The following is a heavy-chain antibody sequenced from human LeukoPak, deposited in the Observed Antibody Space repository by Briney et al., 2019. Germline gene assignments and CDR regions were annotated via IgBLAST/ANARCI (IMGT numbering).Heavy chain of an antibody. Sequence: GGSLRLSCAASGFTFSSYWTSWVRQAPGKGLEWVANIKQDGSEKYYVGSVKGRFTISRDNAKNSLYLQMNSLRAEDTAVYYCARHYGDLPLIDYWGQGTLVTVSS. J-gene: IGHJ4*02. CDR3: ARHYGDLPLIDY. V-gene: IGHV3-7*01. CDR2: IKQDGSEK. D-gene: IGHD4-17*01. CDR1: GFTFSSYW.